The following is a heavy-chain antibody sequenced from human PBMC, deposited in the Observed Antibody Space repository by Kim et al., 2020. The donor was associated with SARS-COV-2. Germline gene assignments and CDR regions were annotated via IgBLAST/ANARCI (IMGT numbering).Heavy chain of an antibody. J-gene: IGHJ6*02. D-gene: IGHD4-17*01. CDR1: GFTFSSYD. Sequence: GGSLRLSCAASGFTFSSYDMYWVRQTPGKGLEWVAAIWYDGTKKYYADSVKGRFTISRDNSKNTLYLQMNSLRAEDTALFYCAKNSRPYGDLTYPYYYYYGMDVWGQGTTVTVSS. V-gene: IGHV3-33*06. CDR2: IWYDGTKK. CDR3: AKNSRPYGDLTYPYYYYYGMDV.